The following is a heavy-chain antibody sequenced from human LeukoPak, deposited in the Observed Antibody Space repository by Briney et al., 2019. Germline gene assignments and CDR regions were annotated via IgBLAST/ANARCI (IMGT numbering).Heavy chain of an antibody. D-gene: IGHD1-26*01. CDR3: ASQGHHGKIVGTTLSYFYMDV. CDR2: INHSGST. V-gene: IGHV4-34*01. J-gene: IGHJ6*03. CDR1: GGSFSGYY. Sequence: MASETLSLTCAVYGGSFSGYYWSWIRQPPGKGLEWIGEINHSGSTNYNPSLKSRVTISVDTSKNQFSLKLSSVTAADTAFYYCASQGHHGKIVGTTLSYFYMDVWGKGTTVTVSS.